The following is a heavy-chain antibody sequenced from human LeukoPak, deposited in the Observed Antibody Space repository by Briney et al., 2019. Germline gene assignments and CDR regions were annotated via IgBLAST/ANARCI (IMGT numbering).Heavy chain of an antibody. CDR3: AKGDSGYDSVFDY. CDR1: GFTFSSYA. Sequence: QPGRSLRLSCAASGFTFSSYAMHWVRQAPGKGLEWVAVISYDGSNKYYADSVKGRFTISRDNSKNTLYLQMNSLRAEDTAVYYCAKGDSGYDSVFDYWGQGTLVTVSS. CDR2: ISYDGSNK. J-gene: IGHJ4*02. D-gene: IGHD5-12*01. V-gene: IGHV3-30-3*01.